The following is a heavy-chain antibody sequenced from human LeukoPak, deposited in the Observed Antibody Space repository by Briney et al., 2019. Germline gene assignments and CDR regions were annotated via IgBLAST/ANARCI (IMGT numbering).Heavy chain of an antibody. CDR1: GGSISSYY. Sequence: SETLSLTCTVSGGSISSYYWSWVRQPPGKGLEWIGYIYYSGSTNYNPSLKSRVTISVDTSKNQFSLKLSSVTAADTAVYYCARVAAAGSGYYFDYWGQGTLVTVSS. V-gene: IGHV4-59*01. CDR2: IYYSGST. J-gene: IGHJ4*02. D-gene: IGHD6-13*01. CDR3: ARVAAAGSGYYFDY.